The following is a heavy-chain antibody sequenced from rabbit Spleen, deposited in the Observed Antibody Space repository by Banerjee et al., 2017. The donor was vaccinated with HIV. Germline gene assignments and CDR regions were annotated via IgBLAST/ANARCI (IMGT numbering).Heavy chain of an antibody. CDR2: INIVTGKS. V-gene: IGHV1S45*01. CDR1: GVSLNDKDV. D-gene: IGHD8-1*01. CDR3: ARDAGRGDYIDGVFNL. Sequence: EQLEESGGGLVKPEGSLTLTCKASGVSLNDKDVMCWVRQAPGKGLEWIACINIVTGKSVYANWAKGRFTISKTSSTTVTLQMTSLTVADTATYFCARDAGRGDYIDGVFNLWGPGTLVTVS. J-gene: IGHJ4*01.